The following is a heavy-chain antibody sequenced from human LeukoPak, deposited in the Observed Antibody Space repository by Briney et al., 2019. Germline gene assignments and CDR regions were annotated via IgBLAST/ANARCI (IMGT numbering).Heavy chain of an antibody. V-gene: IGHV4-59*01. CDR3: ARGIAAAANWFDP. CDR1: GGSISSYY. J-gene: IGHJ5*02. CDR2: IYYSGST. D-gene: IGHD6-13*01. Sequence: SETLSLTCTVSGGSISSYYWSWIRQPPGKGLEWIGYIYYSGSTNYNPSLKSRVTISVDTSKNQFSLKLSSVTAADTAVYYCARGIAAAANWFDPWGQGTLVTVSS.